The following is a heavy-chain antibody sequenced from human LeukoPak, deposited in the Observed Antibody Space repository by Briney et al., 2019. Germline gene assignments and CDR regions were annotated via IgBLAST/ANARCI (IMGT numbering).Heavy chain of an antibody. CDR1: GGSISSSTYY. Sequence: SETLSLTCTVSGGSISSSTYYWGWIRQPPGKGLEWIGSIYHSGSTYYNPSLKSRVTISVDTSKNQFSLKLSSVTAADTAVYYCARDPNGDYDYWGQGTLVTVSS. CDR3: ARDPNGDYDY. V-gene: IGHV4-39*07. D-gene: IGHD4-17*01. CDR2: IYHSGST. J-gene: IGHJ4*02.